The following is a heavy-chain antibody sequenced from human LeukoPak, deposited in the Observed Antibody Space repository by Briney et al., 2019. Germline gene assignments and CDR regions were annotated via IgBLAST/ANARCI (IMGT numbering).Heavy chain of an antibody. CDR2: INHSGST. CDR1: GGSFSGYY. CDR3: ARLIGAYYDFWSGYLIRNWFDP. V-gene: IGHV4-34*01. J-gene: IGHJ5*02. D-gene: IGHD3-3*01. Sequence: ASETLSLTGAVYGGSFSGYYWSWIRQPPGKGLEWIGEINHSGSTNYNPSLKSRVTISVDTSKNQFSLKLSSVTAADTAVYYCARLIGAYYDFWSGYLIRNWFDPWGQGTLVTVSS.